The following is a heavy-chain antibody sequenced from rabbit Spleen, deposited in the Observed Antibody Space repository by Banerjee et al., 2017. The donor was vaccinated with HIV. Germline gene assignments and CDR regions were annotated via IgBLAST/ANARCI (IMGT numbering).Heavy chain of an antibody. Sequence: QSLEESGGDLVKPGASLTLTCTASGGPFSGNYYMCWVRQAPGKRPEWIACIYNGDGNTNYASWVNGRFTISKTSSTTVTLQMTSLTVADTATYFCARDAGTSFSTYGMDLWGQGPSSPS. D-gene: IGHD8-1*01. CDR3: ARDAGTSFSTYGMDL. CDR2: IYNGDGNT. CDR1: GGPFSGNYY. J-gene: IGHJ6*01. V-gene: IGHV1S40*01.